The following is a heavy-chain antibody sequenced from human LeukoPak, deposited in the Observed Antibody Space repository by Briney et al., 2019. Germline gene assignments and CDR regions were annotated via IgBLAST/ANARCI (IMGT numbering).Heavy chain of an antibody. CDR3: VRDGIRDIPGIITIRYDY. CDR1: GLTFGSYN. CDR2: IKEDGSDK. V-gene: IGHV3-7*03. Sequence: GGSLRLSCAASGLTFGSYNMNWVRQAPGKGLEWVATIKEDGSDKYYVDSVRGRFTISRDNAENSLYLQMNSLRAEDTALYYCVRDGIRDIPGIITIRYDYWGQGTLVTVSS. J-gene: IGHJ4*02. D-gene: IGHD3-10*01.